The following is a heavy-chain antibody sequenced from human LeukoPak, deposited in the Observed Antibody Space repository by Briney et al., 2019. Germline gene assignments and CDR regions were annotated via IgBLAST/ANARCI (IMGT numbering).Heavy chain of an antibody. D-gene: IGHD6-19*01. J-gene: IGHJ4*02. CDR3: ARPGIAVAGYFDY. CDR2: IYYSGST. Sequence: SETLSLTCTVSGGSIGSSSYYWGWIRQPPGKGLEWIGSIYYSGSTYYNPSLKSRVTISVDTSKNQFPLKLSSVTAADTAVYYCARPGIAVAGYFDYWGQGTLVTVSS. V-gene: IGHV4-39*01. CDR1: GGSIGSSSYY.